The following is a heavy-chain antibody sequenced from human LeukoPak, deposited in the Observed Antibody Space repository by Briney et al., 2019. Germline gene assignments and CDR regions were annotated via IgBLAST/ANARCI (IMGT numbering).Heavy chain of an antibody. J-gene: IGHJ4*02. CDR2: ISGSGGST. V-gene: IGHV3-23*01. Sequence: PGGSLRLSCAASGFTFSSYGVSWVRQAPGKGLEWVSAISGSGGSTYYADSVKGRFTISRDNSKNTLYLQMNSLRAEDTAVYYCARRDPMVRGVIRPFDYWGQGTLVTVSS. CDR1: GFTFSSYG. CDR3: ARRDPMVRGVIRPFDY. D-gene: IGHD3-10*01.